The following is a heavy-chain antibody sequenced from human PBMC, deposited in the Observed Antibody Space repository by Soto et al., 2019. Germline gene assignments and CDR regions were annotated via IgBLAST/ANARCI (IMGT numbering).Heavy chain of an antibody. CDR2: IYYSGST. CDR3: ARTGWTTIFGVVIDNWFDP. D-gene: IGHD3-3*01. J-gene: IGHJ5*02. V-gene: IGHV4-39*01. Sequence: ASETLSLTCTVSGGSISSSSYYWGWIRQPPGKGLEWIGSIYYSGSTYYNPSLKSRVTISVDTSKDQFSLKLSSVTAADTAVYYCARTGWTTIFGVVIDNWFDPWGQGTLVTVSS. CDR1: GGSISSSSYY.